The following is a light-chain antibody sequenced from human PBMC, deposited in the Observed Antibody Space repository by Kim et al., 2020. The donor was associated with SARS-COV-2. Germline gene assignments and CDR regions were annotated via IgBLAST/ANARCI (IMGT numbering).Light chain of an antibody. CDR2: GSS. Sequence: VSPGDRVILSCGASQSVRNNLAWYQQRPGQPPRLLMSGSSTRATGVPARFSGSGSGTEFTLTISSLQSEDIAVYYCQQYNRWPPYIFGKGTRLEI. J-gene: IGKJ2*01. CDR1: QSVRNN. CDR3: QQYNRWPPYI. V-gene: IGKV3-15*01.